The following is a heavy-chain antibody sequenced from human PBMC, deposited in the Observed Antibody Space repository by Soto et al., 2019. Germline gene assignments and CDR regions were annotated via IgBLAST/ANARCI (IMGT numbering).Heavy chain of an antibody. V-gene: IGHV1-18*01. J-gene: IGHJ4*02. CDR3: ARDSPPVDY. Sequence: GASVKVSCKASGYTFATYGISWVRQAPGQGLEWMGWISAYNGNTKYAQKLQGRVTMTTDTSTSTAYMELRSLTSDDTAVYYCARDSPPVDYWGQGTLVTVSS. CDR1: GYTFATYG. CDR2: ISAYNGNT.